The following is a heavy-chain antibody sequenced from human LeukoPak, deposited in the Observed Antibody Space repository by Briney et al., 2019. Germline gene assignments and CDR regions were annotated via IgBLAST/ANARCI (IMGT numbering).Heavy chain of an antibody. CDR2: INHSGST. CDR1: GGSFSGYY. V-gene: IGHV4-34*01. D-gene: IGHD3-10*01. Sequence: SETLSLTCAVYGGSFSGYYWSWIRQPPGKGLEWIGEINHSGSTNYSPSLKSRVTISVDTSKNQFSLKLSSVTAADTAVYYCARGYYGSGSYFDYWGQGTLVTVSS. CDR3: ARGYYGSGSYFDY. J-gene: IGHJ4*02.